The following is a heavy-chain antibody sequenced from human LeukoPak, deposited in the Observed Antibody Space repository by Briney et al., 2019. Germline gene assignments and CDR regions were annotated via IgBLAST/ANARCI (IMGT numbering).Heavy chain of an antibody. CDR3: ARVMGYCSSTSCYSVNWFDP. D-gene: IGHD2-2*02. J-gene: IGHJ5*02. CDR2: IYYSGST. CDR1: GGSISSGGYY. Sequence: SETLSLTCTVSGGSISSGGYYWRWIRQHPGKGLEWIVYIYYSGSTYYNPSLKSRVTISVDTSKNQFSLKLSSVTAADTAVYYCARVMGYCSSTSCYSVNWFDPWGQGTLVTVSS. V-gene: IGHV4-31*03.